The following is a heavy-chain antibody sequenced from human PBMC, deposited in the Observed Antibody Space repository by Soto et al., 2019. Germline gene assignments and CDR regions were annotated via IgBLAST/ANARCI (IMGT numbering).Heavy chain of an antibody. D-gene: IGHD6-19*01. CDR2: ISYDGSNK. CDR1: GFTFSSYG. J-gene: IGHJ4*02. Sequence: GGSLRLCCAACGFTFSSYGMHRVRQDPGKGLEWVAVISYDGSNKYYADSVKGRFTISRDNSKNTLYLQMNSLRAEDTAVYYCAKDRLVYSSGWYPVGYWGQRTLVTVSS. V-gene: IGHV3-30*18. CDR3: AKDRLVYSSGWYPVGY.